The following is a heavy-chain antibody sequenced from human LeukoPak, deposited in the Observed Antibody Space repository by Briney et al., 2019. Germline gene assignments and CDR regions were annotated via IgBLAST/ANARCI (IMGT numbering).Heavy chain of an antibody. CDR2: INHSGST. CDR3: ARGPLLRFFDY. J-gene: IGHJ4*02. Sequence: SETLSLTCAVYGGSFSGYYGSWIRQPPGKGLEWIGEINHSGSTNYNPSLKSRVTISVDTSKNQFSLKLSSVTAADTAVYYCARGPLLRFFDYWGQGTLVTVSS. D-gene: IGHD3-10*01. V-gene: IGHV4-34*01. CDR1: GGSFSGYY.